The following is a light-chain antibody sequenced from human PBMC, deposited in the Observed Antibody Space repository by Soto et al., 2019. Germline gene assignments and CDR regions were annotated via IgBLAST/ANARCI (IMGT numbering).Light chain of an antibody. J-gene: IGKJ4*01. Sequence: EIVLTQSPGTLSLSPGERATLSCRVSQSVSSSYLAWYQQKPGQPPRLLIYGASSRATGIPDRFSGSGSGTDSTLTISRLEPEDFAVYYCQQYGSSPLTFGGGTKVEIK. CDR3: QQYGSSPLT. V-gene: IGKV3-20*01. CDR2: GAS. CDR1: QSVSSSY.